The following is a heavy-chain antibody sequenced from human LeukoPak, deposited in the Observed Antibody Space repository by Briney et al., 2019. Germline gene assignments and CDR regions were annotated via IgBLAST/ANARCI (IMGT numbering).Heavy chain of an antibody. V-gene: IGHV4-61*01. Sequence: PSETLSLTCTVSGGSVSSGSYYWSWIRQPPGKGLEWIGYIYYSGSTNYNPSLKSRVTISVDTSKNQFSLKLSSVTAADTAVYYCARHMYYYDSSGYYPGFVLDYWDQGTLVTVSS. CDR2: IYYSGST. D-gene: IGHD3-22*01. CDR3: ARHMYYYDSSGYYPGFVLDY. J-gene: IGHJ4*02. CDR1: GGSVSSGSYY.